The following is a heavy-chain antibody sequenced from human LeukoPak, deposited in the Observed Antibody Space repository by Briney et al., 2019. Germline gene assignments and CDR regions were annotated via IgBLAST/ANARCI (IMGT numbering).Heavy chain of an antibody. J-gene: IGHJ6*03. V-gene: IGHV3-30*04. CDR2: ISYDGSNK. Sequence: GGSLRLSCAASGFIFSGYATHWVRQAPGQGLEWVALISYDGSNKYYADSVRGRFTISRDNSKTTLYLQMNSLRAEDTAVYYCARDGGYSYGYNYYYYMDVWGKGTTVTVSS. CDR3: ARDGGYSYGYNYYYYMDV. D-gene: IGHD5-18*01. CDR1: GFIFSGYA.